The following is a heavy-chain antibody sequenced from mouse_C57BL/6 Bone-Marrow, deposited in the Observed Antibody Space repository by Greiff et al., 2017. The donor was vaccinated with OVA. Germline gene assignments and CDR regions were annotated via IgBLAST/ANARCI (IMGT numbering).Heavy chain of an antibody. V-gene: IGHV10-1*01. CDR2: IRSKSNNYAT. D-gene: IGHD4-1*01. J-gene: IGHJ3*01. CDR1: GFSFNTYA. CDR3: VRRANWDEFAY. Sequence: EVQLVESGGGLVQPKGSLKLSCAASGFSFNTYAMNWVRQAPGKGLEWVARIRSKSNNYATYYADSVKDRFTISRDDSESMLYLQMNNLKTEDTAMYYCVRRANWDEFAYWGQGTLVTVSA.